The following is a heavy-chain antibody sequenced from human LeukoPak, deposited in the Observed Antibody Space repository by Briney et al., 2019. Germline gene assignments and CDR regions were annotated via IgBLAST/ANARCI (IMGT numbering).Heavy chain of an antibody. CDR3: AKFGSSGWPY. CDR2: ISYDGSNK. CDR1: GFTFSSYG. V-gene: IGHV3-30*18. Sequence: GGSLRLSCAASGFTFSSYGMHWVRQAPGKGLEWVAVISYDGSNKYYADSVKGRFTISRDNSKNTLYLQMNSLRAEDTAVYYCAKFGSSGWPYWGQGTLVTVSS. J-gene: IGHJ4*02. D-gene: IGHD6-19*01.